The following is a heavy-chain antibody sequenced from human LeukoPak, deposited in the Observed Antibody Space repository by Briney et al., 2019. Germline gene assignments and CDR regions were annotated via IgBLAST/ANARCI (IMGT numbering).Heavy chain of an antibody. CDR2: ISIYSGNT. V-gene: IGHV1-18*01. Sequence: ASVKVSCKASGYTFTSHGLSWARQAPGQGLEWMGWISIYSGNTNYAQKFQDRISMTTDTSTSTAYMALRSLKSDDTAVYYCARDPGGTWGFDYWGQGALVTVSS. CDR3: ARDPGGTWGFDY. D-gene: IGHD7-27*01. J-gene: IGHJ4*02. CDR1: GYTFTSHG.